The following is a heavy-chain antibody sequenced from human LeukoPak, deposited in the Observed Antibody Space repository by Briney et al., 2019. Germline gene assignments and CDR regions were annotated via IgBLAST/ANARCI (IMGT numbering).Heavy chain of an antibody. CDR1: GFTFSTSG. D-gene: IGHD3-16*01. CDR2: ISYEGTNK. J-gene: IGHJ6*02. CDR3: AKDGGRQGPEVGPYYYYYGMDV. Sequence: HPGSSLRLSFAASGFTFSTSGTHSVRQAPGKGLELGAVISYEGTNKYYADSVKGRFTICRDNSKTTLYLQMNSLRGEDTAVYYCAKDGGRQGPEVGPYYYYYGMDVWGQGTTVTVSS. V-gene: IGHV3-30*18.